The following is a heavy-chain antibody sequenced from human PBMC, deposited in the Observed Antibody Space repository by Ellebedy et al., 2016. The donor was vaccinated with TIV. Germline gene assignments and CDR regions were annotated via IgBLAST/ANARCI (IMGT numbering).Heavy chain of an antibody. CDR2: ISGNRNNI. Sequence: PGGSLRLSCSASGFRFSSYAMNRVRQAPGKGPEWISYISGNRNNIYYADSVKGRFTVSRDNAKASLYLQMNSLRDEDTAVYYCARAKTIQLWFDAFDVWGQGTEVTVSS. J-gene: IGHJ3*01. D-gene: IGHD5-18*01. V-gene: IGHV3-48*02. CDR1: GFRFSSYA. CDR3: ARAKTIQLWFDAFDV.